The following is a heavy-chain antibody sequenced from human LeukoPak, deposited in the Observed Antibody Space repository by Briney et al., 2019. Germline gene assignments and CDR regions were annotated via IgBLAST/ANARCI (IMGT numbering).Heavy chain of an antibody. Sequence: ASVKVSCKASGYTFTSYGISWVRQAPGQGLEWMGWISAYNGNTNYAQKLQGRVTMTTDTSTSTAYMELRSLRSDDTAVYYCAREGYYDSGSPPTFYFDSWGQGTLVTVSS. CDR2: ISAYNGNT. V-gene: IGHV1-18*01. CDR1: GYTFTSYG. J-gene: IGHJ4*02. CDR3: AREGYYDSGSPPTFYFDS. D-gene: IGHD3-10*01.